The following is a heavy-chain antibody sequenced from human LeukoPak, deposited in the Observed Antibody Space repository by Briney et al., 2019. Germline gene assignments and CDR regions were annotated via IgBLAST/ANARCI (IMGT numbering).Heavy chain of an antibody. CDR1: GFIFRSYW. Sequence: GGSLRLSCEASGFIFRSYWMSWVRQAPGKGLEWVANIYQDGSEKYYVDSVKGRFTISRDNAKNSLYLQMNSLRAEDTAVYYCARDSDYYDSSGSSPAPYYYYMDVWGKGTTVTISS. D-gene: IGHD3-22*01. J-gene: IGHJ6*03. V-gene: IGHV3-7*01. CDR3: ARDSDYYDSSGSSPAPYYYYMDV. CDR2: IYQDGSEK.